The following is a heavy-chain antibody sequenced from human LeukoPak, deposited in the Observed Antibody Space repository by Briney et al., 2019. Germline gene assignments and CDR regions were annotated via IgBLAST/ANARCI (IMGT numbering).Heavy chain of an antibody. CDR3: AGGIGGVYYGDYIGWFDP. D-gene: IGHD4-17*01. CDR1: GYTFTGYY. V-gene: IGHV1-2*02. CDR2: INPNSGGT. Sequence: GASVKVSCKASGYTFTGYYMHWVRQAPGQGLEWMGWINPNSGGTNYAQKFQGRVTMTRDTSISTAYMELSRLRSDDTAVYYCAGGIGGVYYGDYIGWFDPWGQGTLVTVSS. J-gene: IGHJ5*02.